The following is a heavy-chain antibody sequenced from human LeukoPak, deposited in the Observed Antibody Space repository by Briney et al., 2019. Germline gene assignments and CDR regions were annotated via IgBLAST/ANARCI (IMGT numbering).Heavy chain of an antibody. CDR3: ARVPAGERRGGAFDI. Sequence: GGSLRLSCAASGFTFSSYWMHWVRQAPGKGLVWVSRINSVGSSTSYADSVKGRFTISRDNAKNTLYLQMNSLRAEDTAVYYCARVPAGERRGGAFDIWGQGTMVTVSS. CDR1: GFTFSSYW. CDR2: INSVGSST. D-gene: IGHD3-16*01. J-gene: IGHJ3*02. V-gene: IGHV3-74*01.